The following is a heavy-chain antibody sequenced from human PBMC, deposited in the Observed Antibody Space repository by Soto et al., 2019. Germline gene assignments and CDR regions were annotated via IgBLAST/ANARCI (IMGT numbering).Heavy chain of an antibody. D-gene: IGHD3-9*01. V-gene: IGHV1-2*04. CDR3: ARDITLVILTPAPYYYYYGMDV. J-gene: IGHJ6*02. Sequence: ASVKVSCKASGYTFTGYYMHWVRQAPGPGLEWKGWINPNSGGTNYAQKVQGWVTMTRDTSISTAHMELSRLRSDDTTVYYCARDITLVILTPAPYYYYYGMDVWGQGTTVTVSS. CDR2: INPNSGGT. CDR1: GYTFTGYY.